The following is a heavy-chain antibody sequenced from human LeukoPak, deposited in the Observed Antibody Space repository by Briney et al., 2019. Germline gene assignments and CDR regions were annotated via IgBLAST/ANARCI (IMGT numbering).Heavy chain of an antibody. D-gene: IGHD3-10*01. CDR3: ARLNMVRGGAGFDY. V-gene: IGHV4-4*07. CDR2: IYTSGST. CDR1: GSSISSYY. Sequence: SETLSLTCTVSGSSISSYYWSWIRQPAGKGLEWIGRIYTSGSTNYNPSLKSRVTMSVDTSKNQFSLKLSSVTAADTAVYHCARLNMVRGGAGFDYWGQGTLVTVSS. J-gene: IGHJ4*02.